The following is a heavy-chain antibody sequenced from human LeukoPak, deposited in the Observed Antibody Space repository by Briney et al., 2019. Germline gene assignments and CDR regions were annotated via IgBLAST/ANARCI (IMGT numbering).Heavy chain of an antibody. CDR2: INHSGST. CDR3: ARGTKWLRQYYFDY. V-gene: IGHV4-34*01. D-gene: IGHD5-12*01. J-gene: IGHJ4*02. Sequence: SETLSLTCAVYGGSFSGYYWSWIRQPPGKGLEWIGEINHSGSTNYNPSLKSRVTISVDTSKNQFSLKLSSVTAADTAVYYCARGTKWLRQYYFDYWGQGTLVTVSS. CDR1: GGSFSGYY.